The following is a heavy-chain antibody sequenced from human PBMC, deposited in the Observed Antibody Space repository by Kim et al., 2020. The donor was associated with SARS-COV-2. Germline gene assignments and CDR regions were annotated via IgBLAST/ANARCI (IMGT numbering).Heavy chain of an antibody. D-gene: IGHD4-17*01. CDR3: ASDYGDYVGWFDP. J-gene: IGHJ5*02. CDR1: GYTFTSYA. CDR2: INAGNGNT. V-gene: IGHV1-3*01. Sequence: ASVKVSCKASGYTFTSYAMHWVRQAPGQRLEWMGWINAGNGNTKLSQKFQGRVTITRDTSASTAYMELSSLRSEDTAVYYCASDYGDYVGWFDPWGQGTLVTVSS.